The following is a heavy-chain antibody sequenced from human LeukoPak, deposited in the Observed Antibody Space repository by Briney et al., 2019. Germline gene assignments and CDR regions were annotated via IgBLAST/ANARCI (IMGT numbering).Heavy chain of an antibody. V-gene: IGHV1-18*01. D-gene: IGHD4-23*01. CDR2: ISAYNGNT. CDR1: GYTFTSYG. J-gene: IGHJ4*02. CDR3: AKHRSFYGNSAVDS. Sequence: GASVKVSCKASGYTFTSYGISWVRQAPGQGLEWMGWISAYNGNTNYAQKLQGRVTMTTDTSTSTAYMELRSLRSDDTAVYYCAKHRSFYGNSAVDSWGQGTLVTVSS.